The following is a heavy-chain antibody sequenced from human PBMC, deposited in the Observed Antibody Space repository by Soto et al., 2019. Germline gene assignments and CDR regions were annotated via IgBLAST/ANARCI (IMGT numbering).Heavy chain of an antibody. CDR1: GGSFSGYS. J-gene: IGHJ4*02. Sequence: QVQLQQWGAGLLKPSETLSLTCAVYGGSFSGYSWTWIRQPPGTGLEWIGEINHTGSTNYNPSLKSRVTISVDTSKNQFSLKRTSVTAADTAVYYCARDKITGLFDYWGQGTLVPVSS. V-gene: IGHV4-34*01. CDR2: INHTGST. D-gene: IGHD2-8*02. CDR3: ARDKITGLFDY.